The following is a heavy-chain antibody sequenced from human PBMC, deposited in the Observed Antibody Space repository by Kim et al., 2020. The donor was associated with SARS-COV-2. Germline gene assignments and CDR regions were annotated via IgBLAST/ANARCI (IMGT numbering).Heavy chain of an antibody. CDR2: ISYDGSNK. CDR1: GFTFSSYG. D-gene: IGHD2-21*01. CDR3: AKDRLEYCGGDCFIADV. J-gene: IGHJ6*01. V-gene: IGHV3-30*18. Sequence: GGSLRLSCAASGFTFSSYGLPWFRQAPGKGLEWVAVISYDGSNKYYADSVKGRFTISRDNSKNTLYLQMNSLRAEDTAVYYCAKDRLEYCGGDCFIADV.